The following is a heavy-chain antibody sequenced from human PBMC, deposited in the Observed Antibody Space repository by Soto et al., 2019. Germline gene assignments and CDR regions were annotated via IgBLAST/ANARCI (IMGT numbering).Heavy chain of an antibody. CDR3: ARLVSGYDWDHFDY. J-gene: IGHJ4*02. CDR2: IYYSGST. Sequence: SETLSLTCTVSGGSISSSSYYWGWIRQPPGKGLEWIGSIYYSGSTYYNPSLKSRVTISVDTSKNPFSLKLSSVTAADTAVYYCARLVSGYDWDHFDYWGQGTLVTVSS. D-gene: IGHD5-12*01. V-gene: IGHV4-39*01. CDR1: GGSISSSSYY.